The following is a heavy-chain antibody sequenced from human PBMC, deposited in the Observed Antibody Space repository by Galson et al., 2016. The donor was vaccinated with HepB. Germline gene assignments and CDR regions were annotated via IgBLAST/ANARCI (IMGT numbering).Heavy chain of an antibody. CDR2: ISSSSSTI. J-gene: IGHJ6*02. V-gene: IGHV3-48*02. Sequence: SLRLSCAASGFTLSSYSMNWVRQAPGEGLEWVSYISSSSSTIYYADSVKGRFTISRDNAKNSLYLQMNSLRDGDTAVYYCARDGPGWVMATITILVYYYGMDVWGQGTTVTVSS. CDR3: ARDGPGWVMATITILVYYYGMDV. D-gene: IGHD5-24*01. CDR1: GFTLSSYS.